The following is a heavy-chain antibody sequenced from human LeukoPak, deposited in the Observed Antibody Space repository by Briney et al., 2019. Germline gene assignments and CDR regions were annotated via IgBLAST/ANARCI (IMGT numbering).Heavy chain of an antibody. D-gene: IGHD5-24*01. CDR2: IIPIFGTA. CDR3: ARVPSMATGAFDI. Sequence: GASVKVSCKASGGTFSSYAISWVRQAPGQGLEWMGGIIPIFGTANYAQKFQGRVTITTDESTSTAYMELSSLRSEDTAVYYCARVPSMATGAFDIWGQGTMVTVSS. CDR1: GGTFSSYA. V-gene: IGHV1-69*05. J-gene: IGHJ3*02.